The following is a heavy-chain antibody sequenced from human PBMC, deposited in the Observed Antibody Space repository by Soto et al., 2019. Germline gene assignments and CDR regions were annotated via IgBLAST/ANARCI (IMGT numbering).Heavy chain of an antibody. CDR1: RSTFSSYA. CDR3: ARAPHRAVRAFFDY. CDR2: IIPIFGTA. J-gene: IGHJ4*02. V-gene: IGHV1-69*01. D-gene: IGHD3-10*01. Sequence: SVKVSCKASRSTFSSYAISWVRQDPGQGLEWMGGIIPIFGTANYAQKFQGRVTITADESTSTAYMELSSLRSEDTAVYYCARAPHRAVRAFFDYWGQGTLATVSS.